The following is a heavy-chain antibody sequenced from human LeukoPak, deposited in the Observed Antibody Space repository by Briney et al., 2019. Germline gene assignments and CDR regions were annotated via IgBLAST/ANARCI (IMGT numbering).Heavy chain of an antibody. J-gene: IGHJ5*02. D-gene: IGHD3-3*02. CDR2: ISAYDGKT. CDR1: GYTVTTYI. CDR3: AGAIRYTWYDD. Sequence: GASGKVSCKASGYTVTTYIIRWARHAPGQGLEWMGWISAYDGKTDYAQQLQGRITMTTDIYTNTAYVELRSLRSGDKAVYYCAGAIRYTWYDDWGQGSLVSVPS. V-gene: IGHV1-18*01.